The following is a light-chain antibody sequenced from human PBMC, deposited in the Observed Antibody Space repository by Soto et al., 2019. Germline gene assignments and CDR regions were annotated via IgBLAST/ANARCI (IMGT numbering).Light chain of an antibody. CDR2: AAS. J-gene: IGKJ1*01. CDR1: QGISSY. Sequence: AIRMTQSPSSFSASTGDRVTITCRASQGISSYLAWYQQKPGKAPKLLIYAASTLQSGVPSRFSGSGSGTDFTLTLSCLQSEDFATYYCQQYYSYPHTFGQATKVDIK. CDR3: QQYYSYPHT. V-gene: IGKV1-8*01.